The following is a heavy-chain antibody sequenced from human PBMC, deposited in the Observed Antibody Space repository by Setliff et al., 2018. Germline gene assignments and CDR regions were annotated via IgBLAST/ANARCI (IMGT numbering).Heavy chain of an antibody. CDR3: ARWRVRDSGYYPRLSYMDV. D-gene: IGHD3-22*01. CDR2: IDPSGNT. CDR1: GGSISSGTNY. Sequence: SETLSLTCTVSGGSISSGTNYWSWIRQPAGRGLEWIGHIDPSGNTNYQPSLKSRVTISGDTSKNQFSLKLTSVTAADTAVYYCARWRVRDSGYYPRLSYMDVWGKGTTVTVSS. J-gene: IGHJ6*03. V-gene: IGHV4-61*09.